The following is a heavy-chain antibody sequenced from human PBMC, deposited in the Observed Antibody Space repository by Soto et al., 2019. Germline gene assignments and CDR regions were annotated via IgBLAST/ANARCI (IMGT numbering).Heavy chain of an antibody. CDR1: GYSFTGYY. J-gene: IGHJ4*02. CDR2: IVPPGGST. V-gene: IGHV1-46*01. D-gene: IGHD2-15*01. CDR3: ARANDYGGNVYFDH. Sequence: VASVKVSCKASGYSFTGYYMHWVRQAPGQGLDWMRLIVPPGGSTSYSQKFQGRVTVTRDTSATTVYMELRSLRSDDTAVYYCARANDYGGNVYFDHWGQGTLVTVSS.